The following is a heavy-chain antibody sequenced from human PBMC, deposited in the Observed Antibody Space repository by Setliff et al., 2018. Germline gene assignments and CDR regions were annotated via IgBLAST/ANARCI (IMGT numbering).Heavy chain of an antibody. CDR3: ASIDWGENFYNTDV. D-gene: IGHD7-27*01. Sequence: GESLKISCAASGFSFSNYWMYWVRQVPGKGLVWVARINGDGSITNYADSVKGRFTISRDNARNTLYLQMNSLRGEDTAVYFCASIDWGENFYNTDVWGKGTTVTVSS. CDR2: INGDGSIT. CDR1: GFSFSNYW. V-gene: IGHV3-74*01. J-gene: IGHJ6*04.